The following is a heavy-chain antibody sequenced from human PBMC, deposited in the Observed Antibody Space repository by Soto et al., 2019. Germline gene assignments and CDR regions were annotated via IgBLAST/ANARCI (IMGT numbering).Heavy chain of an antibody. V-gene: IGHV3-30*04. CDR2: ISYDGSNK. Sequence: GGSLRLSCAASGFTFSSYAMHWVCQAPGKGLEWVAVISYDGSNKYYADSVKGRFTISRDNSKNTLYLQMNSLRAEDTAVYYCARDGIAAAGTPASYYYYYMDVWGKGTTVTVSS. CDR1: GFTFSSYA. J-gene: IGHJ6*03. CDR3: ARDGIAAAGTPASYYYYYMDV. D-gene: IGHD6-13*01.